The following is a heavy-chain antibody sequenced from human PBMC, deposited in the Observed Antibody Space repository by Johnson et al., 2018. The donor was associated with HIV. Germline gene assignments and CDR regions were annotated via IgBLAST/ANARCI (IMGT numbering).Heavy chain of an antibody. CDR2: INQDGSEK. V-gene: IGHV3-7*03. CDR3: ARDTLAWGLLPPIGAFDI. CDR1: GFSFSDYY. Sequence: VQLVESGGGLVKPGGSLRLSCEASGFSFSDYYMSWIRQAPGKGLEWVANINQDGSEKYYVGSLEGRFTISRDNAKTSLYLQMNSLRAEDTAVYYCARDTLAWGLLPPIGAFDIWGQGTMVTVSS. D-gene: IGHD1-26*01. J-gene: IGHJ3*02.